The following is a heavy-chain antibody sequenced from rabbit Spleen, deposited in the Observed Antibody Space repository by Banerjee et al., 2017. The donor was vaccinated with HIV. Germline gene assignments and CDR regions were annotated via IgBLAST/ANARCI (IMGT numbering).Heavy chain of an antibody. D-gene: IGHD2-1*01. CDR2: IDPIFGTT. J-gene: IGHJ4*01. V-gene: IGHV1S47*01. Sequence: QEQLVESGGGLVQPWGSLKLSCKASGFDFSTYGVSWVRQGPGKGLEWIGYIDPIFGTTNYATWVNGRFSISRENTQNTLYLQLNSLTAADTATYFCVRDLGYDDYSEKGYFNLWGPGTLVTVS. CDR1: GFDFSTYG. CDR3: VRDLGYDDYSEKGYFNL.